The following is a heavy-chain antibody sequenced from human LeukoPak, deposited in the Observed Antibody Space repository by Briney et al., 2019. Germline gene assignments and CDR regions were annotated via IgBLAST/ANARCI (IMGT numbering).Heavy chain of an antibody. J-gene: IGHJ4*02. CDR3: ASYSSLYFDY. D-gene: IGHD6-13*01. V-gene: IGHV4-34*01. Sequence: SETLSLTCAVYGGSFSGYYWSWIRQPPGKGLEWIGEINHSGSTNYNPSLKSRVTISVDTSKNQFSLKLSSVTAADTAVYYCASYSSLYFDYWGQGTLVTVSS. CDR1: GGSFSGYY. CDR2: INHSGST.